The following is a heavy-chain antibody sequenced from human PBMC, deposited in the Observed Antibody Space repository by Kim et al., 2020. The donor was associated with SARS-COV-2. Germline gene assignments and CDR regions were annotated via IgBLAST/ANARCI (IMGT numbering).Heavy chain of an antibody. CDR1: GYTLTELS. D-gene: IGHD1-20*01. CDR2: FDPEDGET. V-gene: IGHV1-24*01. J-gene: IGHJ6*02. Sequence: ASVKVSCKVSGYTLTELSMHWVRQAPGKGREWMGGFDPEDGETIYAQKFQGRVTMTEDTSTDTAYMELSSLRSEDTGVYYCATAFSITGTNAVFYYYYGMDVWGQGTTVTVSS. CDR3: ATAFSITGTNAVFYYYYGMDV.